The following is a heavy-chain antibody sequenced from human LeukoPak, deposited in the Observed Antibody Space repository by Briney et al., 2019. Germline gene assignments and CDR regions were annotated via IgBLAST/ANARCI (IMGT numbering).Heavy chain of an antibody. D-gene: IGHD2-2*01. CDR1: GYTLTELS. CDR2: FDPEDGET. V-gene: IGHV1-24*01. Sequence: ASVKVSCKVSGYTLTELSMHWVRQAPGKGLEWMGSFDPEDGETIYAQKFQGRVTMTEDTSTDTAYMELSSLRSEDTAVYYCATGYCSSTSCYAETNHYYYYGMDVWGQGTTVTVSS. CDR3: ATGYCSSTSCYAETNHYYYYGMDV. J-gene: IGHJ6*02.